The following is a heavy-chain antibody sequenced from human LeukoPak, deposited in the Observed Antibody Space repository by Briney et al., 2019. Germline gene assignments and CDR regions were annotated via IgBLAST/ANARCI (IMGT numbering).Heavy chain of an antibody. CDR1: GYAFTSYY. J-gene: IGHJ5*02. Sequence: ASVKVSCKASGYAFTSYYMHWVRQAPAQGLEWMGIINPSGSSSSYAQKFQGRVTMTRDTSTSTVYMELSSVRSEDTAVYYCARDLDYGGTRRFAPWGQGTLVTVSS. D-gene: IGHD4-23*01. V-gene: IGHV1-46*01. CDR3: ARDLDYGGTRRFAP. CDR2: INPSGSSS.